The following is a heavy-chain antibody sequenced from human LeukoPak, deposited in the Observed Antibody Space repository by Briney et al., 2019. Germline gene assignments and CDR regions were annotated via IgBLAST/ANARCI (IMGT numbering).Heavy chain of an antibody. D-gene: IGHD3-3*01. Sequence: GGSLRLSCVASGFTFSKYAMSWVRQAPGKGLEWVSAIGSSGGSTYHAAPVKGRFTISRDNSKNTLYLQMISLRAEDTAVYYCAKYSRVDTTRDLYYWGQGTLVTVSS. CDR3: AKYSRVDTTRDLYY. V-gene: IGHV3-23*01. J-gene: IGHJ4*02. CDR1: GFTFSKYA. CDR2: IGSSGGST.